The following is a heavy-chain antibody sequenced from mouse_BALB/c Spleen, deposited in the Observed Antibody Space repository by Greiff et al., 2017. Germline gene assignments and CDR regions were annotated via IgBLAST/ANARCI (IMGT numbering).Heavy chain of an antibody. Sequence: VKVVESGPGLVAPSQSLSITCTVSGFSLTSYGVHWVRQPPGKGLEWLGVIWAGGSTNYNSALMSRLSISKDNSKSQVFLKMNSLQTDDTAMYYCARGVRDAMDYWGQGTSVTVSS. CDR1: GFSLTSYG. CDR3: ARGVRDAMDY. D-gene: IGHD2-13*01. V-gene: IGHV2-9*02. J-gene: IGHJ4*01. CDR2: IWAGGST.